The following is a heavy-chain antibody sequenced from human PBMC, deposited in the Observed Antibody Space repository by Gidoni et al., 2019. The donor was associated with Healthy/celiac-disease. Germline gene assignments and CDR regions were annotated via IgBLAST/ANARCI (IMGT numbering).Heavy chain of an antibody. J-gene: IGHJ6*02. D-gene: IGHD3-3*01. CDR2: ISSSSSYI. CDR3: ARDFYDFWSGTYSYYGMDV. Sequence: VRQAPGKGLEWVSSISSSSSYIYYADSVKGRFTISRDNAKNSLYLQMNSLRAEDTAVYYCARDFYDFWSGTYSYYGMDVWGQGTTVTVSS. V-gene: IGHV3-21*01.